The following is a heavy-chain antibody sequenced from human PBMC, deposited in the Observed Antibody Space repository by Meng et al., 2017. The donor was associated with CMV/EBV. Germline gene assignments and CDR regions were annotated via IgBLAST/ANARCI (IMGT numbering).Heavy chain of an antibody. CDR2: ISSSSSYI. CDR1: GFTFSSYS. Sequence: GESLKISCAASGFTFSSYSMNWVRQAPGKGLEWVSSISSSSSYIYYADSVKGRFTIPRGNAKNSPYLQMNSLRAEDTAVYYCARRRGRHSGGGSYYFDYWGQGTLVTVSS. J-gene: IGHJ4*02. D-gene: IGHD4-23*01. CDR3: ARRRGRHSGGGSYYFDY. V-gene: IGHV3-21*01.